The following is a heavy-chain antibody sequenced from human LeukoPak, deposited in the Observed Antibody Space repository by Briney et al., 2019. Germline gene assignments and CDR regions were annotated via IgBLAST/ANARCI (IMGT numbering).Heavy chain of an antibody. V-gene: IGHV5-51*01. Sequence: GESLRISCKTSGYTFSDYWIAWLRQMRGKGLEWMGIIYPGDFDIRYSPSFQGQVTISVDKSNTTAYLQWRSLKASDTAMYYCARGLGLCSGGSCYTTSIPAWGHGTLVTVSS. D-gene: IGHD2-15*01. CDR2: IYPGDFDI. CDR3: ARGLGLCSGGSCYTTSIPA. J-gene: IGHJ3*01. CDR1: GYTFSDYW.